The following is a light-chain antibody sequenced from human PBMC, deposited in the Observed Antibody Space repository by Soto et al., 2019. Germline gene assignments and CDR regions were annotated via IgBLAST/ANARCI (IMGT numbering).Light chain of an antibody. Sequence: EIVLTQSPATLSLSPGERATLSCRASQSVTTYLAWYQQKPGQAPRLLIYGASTRATGTPARFSGSGSGTDFTLTISRLEPEDFAVYYCQQYNNWPIYTFGQGTKVDIK. CDR1: QSVTTY. V-gene: IGKV3-11*01. CDR3: QQYNNWPIYT. CDR2: GAS. J-gene: IGKJ2*01.